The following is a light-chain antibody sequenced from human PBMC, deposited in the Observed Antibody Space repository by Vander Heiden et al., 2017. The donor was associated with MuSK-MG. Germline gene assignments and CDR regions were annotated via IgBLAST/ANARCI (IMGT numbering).Light chain of an antibody. CDR3: QQYNNWPALT. CDR2: GAS. V-gene: IGKV3-15*01. J-gene: IGKJ4*01. Sequence: IVMTQSPATLSVSPGERATLSCRASQSVSSNLAWYQQKPGQAPRRLIYGASTRATGIPARFSGSGSGTEFTLTISSLQSEDFAVYDCQQYNNWPALTFGGGTKVEIK. CDR1: QSVSSN.